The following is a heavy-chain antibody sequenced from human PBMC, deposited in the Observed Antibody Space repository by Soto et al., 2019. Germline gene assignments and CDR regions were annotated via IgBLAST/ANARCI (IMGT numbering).Heavy chain of an antibody. CDR3: ARDYRYDFWSGYYPGRYGMDV. CDR1: GFTFSSYW. D-gene: IGHD3-3*01. J-gene: IGHJ6*02. V-gene: IGHV3-74*01. Sequence: PGGSLRLSCAASGFTFSSYWMHWVRQAPGKGLVWVSRINSDGSSTSYADSVKGRFTISRDNAKNTLYLQMNSLRAEDTAVYYCARDYRYDFWSGYYPGRYGMDVWGQGTTVTVS. CDR2: INSDGSST.